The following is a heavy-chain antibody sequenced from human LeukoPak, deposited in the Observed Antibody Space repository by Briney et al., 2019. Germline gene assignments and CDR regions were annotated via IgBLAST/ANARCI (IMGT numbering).Heavy chain of an antibody. CDR1: GYTFTGYY. Sequence: GSVKVSCKASGYTFTGYYMHWVRQAPGQGLEWMGIINPSGGSTSYAQKFQGRVTMTRDMSTSTVYMELSSLRSEDTAMYHCARERGWYGDYVDWGQGTLVTVSS. D-gene: IGHD4-17*01. CDR3: ARERGWYGDYVD. J-gene: IGHJ4*02. V-gene: IGHV1-46*01. CDR2: INPSGGST.